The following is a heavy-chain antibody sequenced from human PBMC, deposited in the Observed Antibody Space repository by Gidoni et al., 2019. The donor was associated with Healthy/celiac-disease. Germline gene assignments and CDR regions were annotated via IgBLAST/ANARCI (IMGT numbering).Heavy chain of an antibody. CDR3: AKEGWLRYFDY. V-gene: IGHV3-30*18. CDR1: GFTFSSYG. Sequence: QVQLVESGGGVVQPGRSLRLSCAASGFTFSSYGMHGVRQAPGKGLEWVAVIAYDGSNKYYADSVKGRFTISRDKSKNTLYLQMNSLRAEDTAVYYCAKEGWLRYFDYWGQGTLVTVSS. CDR2: IAYDGSNK. J-gene: IGHJ4*02. D-gene: IGHD5-12*01.